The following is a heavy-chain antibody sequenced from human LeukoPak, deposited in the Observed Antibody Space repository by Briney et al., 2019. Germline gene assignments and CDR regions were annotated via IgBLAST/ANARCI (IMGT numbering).Heavy chain of an antibody. J-gene: IGHJ4*02. V-gene: IGHV3-23*01. CDR3: AEDSDSGSYDY. CDR1: GFTFSSYA. Sequence: GGSLRLSCAASGFTFSSYAMSWVRQAPGKGLEWVSGISGSGGSTSYADSVKGRFTISRDNSKNTLYLQMNSLRAEDTAVYYCAEDSDSGSYDYWGQGTLVTVSS. CDR2: ISGSGGST. D-gene: IGHD1-26*01.